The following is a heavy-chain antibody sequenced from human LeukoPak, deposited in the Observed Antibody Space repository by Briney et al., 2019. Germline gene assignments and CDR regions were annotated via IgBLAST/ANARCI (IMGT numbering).Heavy chain of an antibody. CDR2: IYYSGST. V-gene: IGHV4-59*01. J-gene: IGHJ4*02. CDR1: GGSISSYY. D-gene: IGHD5-18*01. CDR3: ARARDTAMGPFVY. Sequence: SETLSLTCTVSGGSISSYYWSWIRQPPGKGLEWIGYIYYSGSTKYNPSLKSRITTSVDTSKNQFSLKLTSVTAADTAVYYCARARDTAMGPFVYWGQGTLVTVSS.